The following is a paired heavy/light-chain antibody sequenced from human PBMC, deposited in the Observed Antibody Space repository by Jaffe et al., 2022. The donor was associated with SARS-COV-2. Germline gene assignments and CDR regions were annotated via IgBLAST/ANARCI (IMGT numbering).Light chain of an antibody. CDR2: EVT. Sequence: QSALTQPASVSGSPGQSITISCTGTSSDVGGYNYVAWYQQHAGKAPKLMIFEVTNRPSGVPDRFSGSKSGNTASLTISGLRTEDEADYYCSSYTTSNTQLFGTGTKVTVL. CDR3: SSYTTSNTQL. V-gene: IGLV2-14*01. J-gene: IGLJ1*01. CDR1: SSDVGGYNY.
Heavy chain of an antibody. V-gene: IGHV3-7*01. D-gene: IGHD6-13*01. J-gene: IGHJ4*02. CDR1: GFTFTTYY. CDR2: IRQDGIEK. Sequence: EVQLVESGGGLVQPGGSLRLSCEASGFTFTTYYMSWVRQAPGKGLEWVANIRQDGIEKYYVDSVKGRFTISRDNAKNSLYLQLNSLRAEDTAVYYCARDGVPAACDYWGQGTLVTVSS. CDR3: ARDGVPAACDY.